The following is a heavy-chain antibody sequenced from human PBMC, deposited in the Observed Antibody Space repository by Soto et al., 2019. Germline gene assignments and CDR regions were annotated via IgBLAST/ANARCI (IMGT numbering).Heavy chain of an antibody. CDR2: ISAYNGNT. J-gene: IGHJ6*02. D-gene: IGHD3-10*01. CDR1: GYTFTSYG. Sequence: ASVKVSCKASGYTFTSYGISWVRQAPGQGLEWMGWISAYNGNTNYAQKLQGRVTMTTDTSTSTAYMELRSLRSDDTAGYYCARMGDITVVRGVPRGYYGMDVWGQGTTVTVSS. CDR3: ARMGDITVVRGVPRGYYGMDV. V-gene: IGHV1-18*04.